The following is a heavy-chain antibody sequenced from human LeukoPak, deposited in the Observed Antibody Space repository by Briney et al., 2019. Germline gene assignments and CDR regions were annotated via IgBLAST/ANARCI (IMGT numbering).Heavy chain of an antibody. CDR1: GYTFTGYY. Sequence: ASVKVSCKASGYTFTGYYMHWVRQSPGQGLEWMGWINPNSGGTNYAQKFQGRVTMTRDTSISTAYMELNRLRSDDTAVYYCARTERGYSGSAFDYWGQGTLVTVSS. CDR3: ARTERGYSGSAFDY. V-gene: IGHV1-2*02. CDR2: INPNSGGT. D-gene: IGHD5-12*01. J-gene: IGHJ4*02.